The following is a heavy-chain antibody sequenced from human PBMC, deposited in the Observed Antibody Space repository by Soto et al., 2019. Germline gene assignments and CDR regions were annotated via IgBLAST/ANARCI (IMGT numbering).Heavy chain of an antibody. CDR3: AKDGNWLDVYFDV. D-gene: IGHD6-19*01. CDR2: SSASGRSR. CDR1: GIEFSNYA. J-gene: IGHJ4*02. Sequence: GVLRLSCVASGIEFSNYAMSWVRQAPGKGLEWVSISSASGRSRYHADSVKGRFTISRDNSKNTLYLHMTNLRAEDTAVYYCAKDGNWLDVYFDVWGQGTPVTSPQ. V-gene: IGHV3-23*01.